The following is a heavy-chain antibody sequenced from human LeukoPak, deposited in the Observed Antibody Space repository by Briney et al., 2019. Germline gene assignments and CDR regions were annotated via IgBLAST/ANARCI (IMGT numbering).Heavy chain of an antibody. Sequence: SETLSLTCAVYGGSVSGYYWSWIRQPPGKGLEWIGEINHSGSTNSNPSLKSRVPISVDTSKNQFSLKLSSVTAADTAVYYCARHPSYCTNGVCNFDYWGQGTLVTVSS. D-gene: IGHD2-8*01. CDR2: INHSGST. CDR3: ARHPSYCTNGVCNFDY. V-gene: IGHV4-34*01. J-gene: IGHJ4*02. CDR1: GGSVSGYY.